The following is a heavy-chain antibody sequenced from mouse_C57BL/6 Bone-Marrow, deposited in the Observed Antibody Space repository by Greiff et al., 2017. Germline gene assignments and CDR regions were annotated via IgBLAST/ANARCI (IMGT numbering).Heavy chain of an antibody. CDR2: IWSGGST. CDR3: ATSFITTVVRDY. Sequence: QVQLQQSGPGLVQPSQSLSITCTVSGFSLTSYGVHWVRQSPGKGLEWLGVIWSGGSTDSNAAFISRRSISKDNSKSRVFCKKNSLQADDTAIFCCATSFITTVVRDYWGQDTTLTVSS. D-gene: IGHD1-1*01. V-gene: IGHV2-2*01. CDR1: GFSLTSYG. J-gene: IGHJ2*01.